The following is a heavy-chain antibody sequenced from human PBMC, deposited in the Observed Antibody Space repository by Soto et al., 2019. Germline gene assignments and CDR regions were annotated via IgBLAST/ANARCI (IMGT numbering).Heavy chain of an antibody. CDR3: VRERGGYSYGDS. CDR2: ISGNNGNT. V-gene: IGHV1-18*01. CDR1: GYSFSSFG. Sequence: ASVKVSCKASGYSFSSFGISWLRQAPGQGPEWMGWISGNNGNTNYAQKFQGRVTVTTDTSTTTAYMELRSLKSEDTAVYYCVRERGGYSYGDSWGQGTLVTV. J-gene: IGHJ4*02. D-gene: IGHD5-18*01.